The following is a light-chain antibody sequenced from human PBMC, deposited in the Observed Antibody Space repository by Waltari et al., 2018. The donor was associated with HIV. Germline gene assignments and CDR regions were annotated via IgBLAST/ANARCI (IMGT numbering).Light chain of an antibody. J-gene: IGLJ3*02. Sequence: QSALTQPRPVSGSPGQSVTISCTGTSSDVGAYNFVSWYQQPPGKAPKLIIYDVTRRPSGLPDRFSGSKSGNTASLTISGLQAEDEADYYCCSYAGNYTGVFGGGTKLTVL. CDR2: DVT. V-gene: IGLV2-11*01. CDR1: SSDVGAYNF. CDR3: CSYAGNYTGV.